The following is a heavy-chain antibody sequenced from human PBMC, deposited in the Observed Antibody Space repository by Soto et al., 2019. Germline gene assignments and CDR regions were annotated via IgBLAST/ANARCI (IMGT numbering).Heavy chain of an antibody. CDR1: GGSFSGYY. V-gene: IGHV4-34*01. J-gene: IGHJ4*02. CDR3: ARGYRVDGPEYCTNGVCYAPFDY. D-gene: IGHD2-8*01. Sequence: QVQLQQWGAGLLKPSETLSLTCAVYGGSFSGYYWSWIRQPPGKGLEWIGEINHSGSTNYNPSLKSRFTISVDTSKNQFSLKLSSVTAADTAVYYCARGYRVDGPEYCTNGVCYAPFDYWGQGTLVTVSS. CDR2: INHSGST.